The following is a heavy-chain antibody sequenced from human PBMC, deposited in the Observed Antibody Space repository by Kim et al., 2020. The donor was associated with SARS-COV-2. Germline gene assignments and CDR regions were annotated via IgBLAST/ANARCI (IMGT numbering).Heavy chain of an antibody. J-gene: IGHJ6*02. Sequence: GGSLRLSCAASGFTFSDYYMSWIRQAPGKGLEWVSYISSSSSYTNYADSVKGRFTISRDNAKNSLYLQMNSLRAEDTAVYYCARDQVVAGTYYYYYYGMDVWGQGTTVTVSS. CDR1: GFTFSDYY. D-gene: IGHD6-19*01. V-gene: IGHV3-11*05. CDR2: ISSSSSYT. CDR3: ARDQVVAGTYYYYYYGMDV.